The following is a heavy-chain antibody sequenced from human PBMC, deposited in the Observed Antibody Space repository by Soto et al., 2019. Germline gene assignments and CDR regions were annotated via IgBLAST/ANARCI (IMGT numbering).Heavy chain of an antibody. V-gene: IGHV4-59*01. CDR1: GGSISSYY. Sequence: SETLSLTCTVSGGSISSYYWSWIRQPPGKGLEWIGYIYYSGSTNYNPSLKSRVTISVDTSKNQFSLKLSSVTAADTAVYYCARARDSSGYYPRWGQGTLVTVS. J-gene: IGHJ4*02. CDR2: IYYSGST. D-gene: IGHD3-22*01. CDR3: ARARDSSGYYPR.